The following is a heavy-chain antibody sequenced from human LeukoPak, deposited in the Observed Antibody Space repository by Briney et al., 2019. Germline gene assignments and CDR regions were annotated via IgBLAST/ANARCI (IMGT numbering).Heavy chain of an antibody. CDR3: ARFTERDAFDI. CDR1: GFTFSSYS. V-gene: IGHV3-21*01. D-gene: IGHD1-26*01. J-gene: IGHJ3*02. CDR2: ISSSSSYI. Sequence: GGSLRLSCAASGFTFSSYSMNWVRQAPGKGLEWVSSISSSSSYIYYADSVKGRFTISRDNSKNTLYLQMNSLRAEDTAVYYCARFTERDAFDIWGQGTMVTVSS.